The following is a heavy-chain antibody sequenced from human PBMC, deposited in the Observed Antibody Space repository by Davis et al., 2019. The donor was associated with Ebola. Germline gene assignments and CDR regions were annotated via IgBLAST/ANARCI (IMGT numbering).Heavy chain of an antibody. CDR3: ARDIPTTVTPY. CDR1: GYTFTSYG. CDR2: ISAYNGNT. V-gene: IGHV1-18*01. J-gene: IGHJ4*02. D-gene: IGHD4-11*01. Sequence: ASVKVSCKASGYTFTSYGISWVRQAPGQGREWMGWISAYNGNTKHPQKLQGRVTMTTDTSTSTAYMELRSLRSDDTAVYYCARDIPTTVTPYWGQGTLVTVSS.